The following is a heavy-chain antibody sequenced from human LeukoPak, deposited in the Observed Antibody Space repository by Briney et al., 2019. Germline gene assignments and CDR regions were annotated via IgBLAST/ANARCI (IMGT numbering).Heavy chain of an antibody. J-gene: IGHJ4*02. V-gene: IGHV3-66*01. Sequence: GGSLRLSCAASGFTVNTNYMIWVRQAPGKGLEWVSVIYSGGSTYYADSVKGRFTISRDNSKNTLYLQMNSLRVVDTAVYYCARYTGYYWGQGTLVTVSS. D-gene: IGHD2-8*02. CDR3: ARYTGYY. CDR1: GFTVNTNY. CDR2: IYSGGST.